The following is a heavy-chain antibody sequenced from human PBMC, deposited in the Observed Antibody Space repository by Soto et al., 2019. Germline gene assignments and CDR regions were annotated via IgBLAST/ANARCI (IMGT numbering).Heavy chain of an antibody. D-gene: IGHD6-13*01. Sequence: SVKVSCKASGFTFTSSAVQWVRQARGQRLEWIGWIVVGSGNTNYAQKFQERVTITRDMSTSTAYMELSSLRSEDTAVYYCAAPSNPYSGSWYFDYWGQGTLVTVSS. CDR2: IVVGSGNT. CDR3: AAPSNPYSGSWYFDY. CDR1: GFTFTSSA. J-gene: IGHJ4*02. V-gene: IGHV1-58*01.